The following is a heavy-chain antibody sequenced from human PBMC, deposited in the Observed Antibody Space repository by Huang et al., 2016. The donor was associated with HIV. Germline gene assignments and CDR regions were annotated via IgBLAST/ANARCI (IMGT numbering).Heavy chain of an antibody. CDR3: ARYRLTGTFLDS. D-gene: IGHD3-9*01. V-gene: IGHV7-4-1*02. J-gene: IGHJ4*02. CDR2: INNKTGKP. Sequence: QVQLVQSGSELRKPGASVKVSCKASGYTFTTYSLIWLRQAPGQSLEWMGWINNKTGKPTNAQGFTGRFVFSLDTTVSTAYLQISSLKTDDTAKYFCARYRLTGTFLDSWGQGTQVTVSS. CDR1: GYTFTTYS.